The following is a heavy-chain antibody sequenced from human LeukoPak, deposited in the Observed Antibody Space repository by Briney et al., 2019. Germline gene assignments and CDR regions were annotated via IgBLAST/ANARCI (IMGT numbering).Heavy chain of an antibody. CDR1: GESFSGYY. D-gene: IGHD6-13*01. J-gene: IGHJ4*02. V-gene: IGHV4-34*01. Sequence: SETLSLTCAVYGESFSGYYWSWIRQPPGRGLEWIGEINHSGSTSYSASLKSRVTISVDASKNQFSLKLNSVTAADTAVYYCARGDIAAGGAPFDYWGQGTLVTVSS. CDR3: ARGDIAAGGAPFDY. CDR2: INHSGST.